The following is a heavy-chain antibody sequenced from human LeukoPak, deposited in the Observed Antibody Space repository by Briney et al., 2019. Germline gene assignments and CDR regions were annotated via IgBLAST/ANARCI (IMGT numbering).Heavy chain of an antibody. D-gene: IGHD3-9*01. V-gene: IGHV3-23*01. CDR2: ICCSGGST. J-gene: IGHJ4*02. CDR1: GFTFSRYA. CDR3: AKDRDYDILTGYYTTQEY. Sequence: GGSLRLFCAASGFTFSRYAMSWVPPAPGKGLEWVSAICCSGGSTYYADSVKGRFTISRDNSKNTLYLQMNSLRAEDTAVYYCAKDRDYDILTGYYTTQEYWGQGTLVTVSS.